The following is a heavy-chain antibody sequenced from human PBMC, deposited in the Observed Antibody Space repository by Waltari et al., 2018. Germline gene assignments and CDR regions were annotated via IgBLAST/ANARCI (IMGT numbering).Heavy chain of an antibody. Sequence: DVKMVESGGGLVLPEGSLWLACTGPGFTFDKYWMHWVRQAPGKGPEWISHINFDGSDTDYADSVRGRFTISRDNVKRTLFLQMNSLRVDDTAVYFCARVTLLRGAHWGQGTLVTVSS. CDR2: INFDGSDT. CDR3: ARVTLLRGAH. V-gene: IGHV3-74*01. D-gene: IGHD3-10*01. CDR1: GFTFDKYW. J-gene: IGHJ1*01.